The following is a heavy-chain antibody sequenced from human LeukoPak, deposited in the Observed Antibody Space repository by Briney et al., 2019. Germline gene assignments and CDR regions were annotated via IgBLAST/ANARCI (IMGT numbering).Heavy chain of an antibody. Sequence: SQTLSLTCTVSGGSISSGGYYWSWIRQHPGKGLEWIGYIYYSGSTYYNPSLKSRVAISVDTSENQFSLRLSSVTAADTAVYYCARYTTVVTPNAFDIWGQGTVVTVSS. CDR3: ARYTTVVTPNAFDI. CDR2: IYYSGST. D-gene: IGHD4-23*01. CDR1: GGSISSGGYY. J-gene: IGHJ3*02. V-gene: IGHV4-31*03.